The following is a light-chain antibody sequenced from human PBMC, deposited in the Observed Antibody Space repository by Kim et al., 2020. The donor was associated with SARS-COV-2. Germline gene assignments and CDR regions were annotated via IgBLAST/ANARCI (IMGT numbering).Light chain of an antibody. Sequence: DIQLTQSPSFRSASVGDRVTITCRASQGISRYLAWYQQKPGKAPKLLIYAASTLQSVVPSRFSGSGSGTEFTLTISSLQPEDLAIYYCQQLNSYPRTFGQGTRLEIK. CDR1: QGISRY. J-gene: IGKJ5*01. CDR2: AAS. V-gene: IGKV1-9*01. CDR3: QQLNSYPRT.